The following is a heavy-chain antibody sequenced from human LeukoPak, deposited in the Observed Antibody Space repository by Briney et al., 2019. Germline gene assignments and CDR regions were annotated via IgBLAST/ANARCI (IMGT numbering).Heavy chain of an antibody. CDR3: ASPLGDSVFY. CDR1: GFTFSDYY. D-gene: IGHD4-17*01. V-gene: IGHV3-11*04. J-gene: IGHJ4*02. CDR2: ISNSGSTI. Sequence: GGSLSLSCAASGFTFSDYYMSWVRQVPGKGLEWVSYISNSGSTIYYADSVKGRFTVSRDNAMNSLYLQMNSLRVEDTAVYYCASPLGDSVFYWGQGTLVTVSS.